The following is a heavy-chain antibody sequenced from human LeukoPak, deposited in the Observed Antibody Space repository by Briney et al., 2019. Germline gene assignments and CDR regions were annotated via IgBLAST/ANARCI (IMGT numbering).Heavy chain of an antibody. CDR1: GFTFSSYA. CDR3: ASKQGDY. J-gene: IGHJ4*02. CDR2: INPDGSGK. Sequence: PGGSLRLSCAASGFTFSSYAMSWVRQAPGKGLEWVAYINPDGSGKYYVDSVKGRFTISRDNAKKSLYLQMNSLRAEDTAVYYCASKQGDYWGQGTLVTVSS. V-gene: IGHV3-7*01.